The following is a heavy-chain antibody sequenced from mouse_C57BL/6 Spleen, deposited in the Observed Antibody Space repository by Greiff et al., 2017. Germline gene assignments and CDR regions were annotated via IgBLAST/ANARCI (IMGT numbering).Heavy chain of an antibody. Sequence: EVQRVESGGGLVKPGGSLKLSCAASGFTFSDYGLHWVRQAPEKGLEWVAYISSGSSTIYYADTVKGRFTISRDNAKNPLFLQMTSLRSEDTAMYYCARIYYGSSDDWGQGTTLTVSS. CDR3: ARIYYGSSDD. CDR1: GFTFSDYG. CDR2: ISSGSSTI. V-gene: IGHV5-17*01. D-gene: IGHD1-1*01. J-gene: IGHJ2*01.